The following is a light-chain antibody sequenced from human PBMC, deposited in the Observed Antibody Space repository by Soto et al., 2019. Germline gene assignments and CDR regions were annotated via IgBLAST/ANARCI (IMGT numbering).Light chain of an antibody. Sequence: EIVLTQSPGTLSLSPGERATLSCRASQSVSSSYLAWYQQKPGQAPRLLIYGASSRATGIPDRVSGSVSGTVFTLTISRLEPEDFAVYYCQEYGNSRWTFGQGTKVEIK. CDR1: QSVSSSY. CDR2: GAS. CDR3: QEYGNSRWT. V-gene: IGKV3-20*01. J-gene: IGKJ1*01.